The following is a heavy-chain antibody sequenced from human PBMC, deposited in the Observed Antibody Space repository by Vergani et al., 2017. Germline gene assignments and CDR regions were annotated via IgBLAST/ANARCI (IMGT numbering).Heavy chain of an antibody. V-gene: IGHV1-2*02. D-gene: IGHD3-9*01. J-gene: IGHJ6*02. CDR1: GYTFTGYY. CDR3: ASTPYDILTGYTSYGMDV. Sequence: QVQLVQSGAEVKKPGASVKVSCKASGYTFTGYYMHWVRQAPGQGLEWMGWINPNSGGTNYAQKFQGRVTMTRDTSISTAYMELGRLRSDDTAVYYCASTPYDILTGYTSYGMDVWGQGTTVTVSS. CDR2: INPNSGGT.